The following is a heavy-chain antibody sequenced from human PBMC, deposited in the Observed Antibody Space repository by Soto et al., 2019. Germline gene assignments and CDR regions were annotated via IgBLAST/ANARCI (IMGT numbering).Heavy chain of an antibody. V-gene: IGHV3-23*01. J-gene: IGHJ4*02. CDR2: ISSSGDST. CDR1: GFTLNTFA. Sequence: EVQLSESGGGLVQPGGSLRLSCAASGFTLNTFAMHWVRQAPGKGLEWVSAISSSGDSTYYADSVKGRFTISRHNSKNTLYLQMNSLRAEDTAVYYCAKDPTTMIVVGNFDYWGQGTLVTVSS. CDR3: AKDPTTMIVVGNFDY. D-gene: IGHD3-22*01.